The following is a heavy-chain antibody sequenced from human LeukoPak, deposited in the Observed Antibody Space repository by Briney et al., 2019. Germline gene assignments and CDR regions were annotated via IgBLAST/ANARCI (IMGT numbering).Heavy chain of an antibody. J-gene: IGHJ3*02. CDR3: ARDRAHSGSYYSFDI. CDR2: TYYRSKWYN. V-gene: IGHV6-1*01. D-gene: IGHD1-26*01. Sequence: SQTLSLTCAISGDSVSSNSAAWHWIRQPPSRGLEWLGRTYYRSKWYNDYAVVVKSRITINADTSKNQFSLQLDSVTPEDTAVYYCARDRAHSGSYYSFDIWGQGTLVTVSS. CDR1: GDSVSSNSAA.